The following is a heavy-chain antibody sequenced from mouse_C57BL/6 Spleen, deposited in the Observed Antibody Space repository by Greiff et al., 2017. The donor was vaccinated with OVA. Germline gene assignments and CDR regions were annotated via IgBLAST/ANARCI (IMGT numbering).Heavy chain of an antibody. CDR2: ISSGGSYT. V-gene: IGHV5-6*01. Sequence: EVQGVESGGDLVKPGGSLKLSCAASGFTFSSYGMSWVRQTPDKRLEWVATISSGGSYTYYPDSVKGRFTISRDNAKNTLYLQMSSLKSEDTAMYYCARQGYDYEALDYWGQGTTLTVSS. D-gene: IGHD2-4*01. CDR1: GFTFSSYG. J-gene: IGHJ2*01. CDR3: ARQGYDYEALDY.